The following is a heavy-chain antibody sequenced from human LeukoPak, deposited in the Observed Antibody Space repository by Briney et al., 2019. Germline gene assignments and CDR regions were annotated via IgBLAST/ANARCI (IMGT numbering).Heavy chain of an antibody. D-gene: IGHD3-22*01. CDR2: IFYSGST. Sequence: PSETLSLTCAVSGDSISSENWWTWVRQPPGKALEWIGNIFYSGSTYYSPSLKSRVTISLDTSRNQFSLKLNSVTAADTAVYYCAKSNGYGLIDIWGQGTMVTVSS. J-gene: IGHJ3*02. V-gene: IGHV4-4*02. CDR3: AKSNGYGLIDI. CDR1: GDSISSENW.